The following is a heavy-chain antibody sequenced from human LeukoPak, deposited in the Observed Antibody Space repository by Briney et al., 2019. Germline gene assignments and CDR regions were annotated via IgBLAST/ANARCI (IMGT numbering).Heavy chain of an antibody. Sequence: RPGGSLRLSCAASGFTVSSNYMSWVRQAPGKGLECVSVIYSGVSTYYADSVKGRFAISRDNSKNMLYLQMNSLRAEDTAVYYCATWAPNYYDSSGGFDYWGQGTLVTVSS. CDR3: ATWAPNYYDSSGGFDY. D-gene: IGHD3-22*01. J-gene: IGHJ4*02. V-gene: IGHV3-66*01. CDR1: GFTVSSNY. CDR2: IYSGVST.